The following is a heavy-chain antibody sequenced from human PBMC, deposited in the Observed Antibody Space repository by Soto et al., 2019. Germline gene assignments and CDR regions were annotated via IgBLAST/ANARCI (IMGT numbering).Heavy chain of an antibody. CDR2: IYYSGST. J-gene: IGHJ4*02. CDR1: GGSISSGDYY. D-gene: IGHD6-6*01. V-gene: IGHV4-30-4*01. CDR3: AVSIAARYFDY. Sequence: PSETLSLTCTVSGGSISSGDYYWSWIRQPPGKGLEWIGYIYYSGSTYYNPSLKSRVTISVDTSKNQFSLKLSSVTAADTAVYYCAVSIAARYFDYWGQGTLVTAPQ.